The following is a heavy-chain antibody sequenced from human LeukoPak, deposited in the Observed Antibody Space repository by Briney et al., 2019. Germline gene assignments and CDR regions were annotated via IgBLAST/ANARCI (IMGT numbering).Heavy chain of an antibody. CDR1: GFTFSSYG. CDR3: AKEGEYSYGRPLDY. D-gene: IGHD5-18*01. Sequence: GGSLRLSYAASGFTFSSYGMHWVRQAPGKGLEWVALISYDGSNKYYADSVKGRFTISRDNSKNTLYLQMNSLRAEDTAVYYCAKEGEYSYGRPLDYWGQGTLVTVSS. V-gene: IGHV3-30*18. J-gene: IGHJ4*02. CDR2: ISYDGSNK.